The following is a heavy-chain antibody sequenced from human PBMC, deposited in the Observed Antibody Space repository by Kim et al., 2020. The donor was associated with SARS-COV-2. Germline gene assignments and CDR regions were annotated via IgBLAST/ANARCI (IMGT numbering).Heavy chain of an antibody. CDR2: IWYDGGNK. Sequence: GGSLRLSCAASGFAFSSYGMHWVRQAPGKGLEWVSLIWYDGGNKYYADSVKGRFTISRDNSKNTLYLQMNSLRAEDTAVYYCVRDYAGYFKGLVVWGQGTTVTVSS. D-gene: IGHD3-9*01. CDR1: GFAFSSYG. J-gene: IGHJ6*02. CDR3: VRDYAGYFKGLVV. V-gene: IGHV3-33*01.